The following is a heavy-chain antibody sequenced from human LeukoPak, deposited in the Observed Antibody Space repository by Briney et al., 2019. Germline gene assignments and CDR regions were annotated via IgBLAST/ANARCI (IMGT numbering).Heavy chain of an antibody. Sequence: SVKVSCKASGGTFSSYASSWVRQAPGQGLEWMGRIIPILGIANYAQKFQGRVTITADKSTSTAYMELSSLRSEDTAVYYCARGQYDFWSGYYLMYNWFDPWGQGTLVTVSS. V-gene: IGHV1-69*04. D-gene: IGHD3-3*01. J-gene: IGHJ5*02. CDR3: ARGQYDFWSGYYLMYNWFDP. CDR1: GGTFSSYA. CDR2: IIPILGIA.